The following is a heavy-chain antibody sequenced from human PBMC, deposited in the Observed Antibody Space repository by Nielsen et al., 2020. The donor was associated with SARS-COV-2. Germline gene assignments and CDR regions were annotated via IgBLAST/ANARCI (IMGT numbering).Heavy chain of an antibody. Sequence: ASVKVSCKASGYTFNNNGFSWVRQAPGQGLEWMGWVSAYNGDTNNAQKFQGRVTMTIDTSTSTAYVELRSLRSDDTAVYYCATGLGSGYYNYWGQGSLVTVSS. CDR2: VSAYNGDT. CDR3: ATGLGSGYYNY. D-gene: IGHD6-25*01. V-gene: IGHV1-18*04. J-gene: IGHJ4*02. CDR1: GYTFNNNG.